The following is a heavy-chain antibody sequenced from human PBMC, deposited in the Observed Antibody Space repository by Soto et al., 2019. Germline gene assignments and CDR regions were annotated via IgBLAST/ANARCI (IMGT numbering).Heavy chain of an antibody. CDR1: GGTFSSYA. CDR3: ARVRVRQPLVRLVYYYYGMDV. Sequence: QVQLVQSGAEVKKPGSSVKVSCKASGGTFSSYAISWVRQAPGQGLEWMGGIIPIFGTANYAQKFQGRVTITADESTSTAYMEMSSLRSEDTAVYYCARVRVRQPLVRLVYYYYGMDVWGQGTTVTVSS. CDR2: IIPIFGTA. J-gene: IGHJ6*02. V-gene: IGHV1-69*01. D-gene: IGHD6-13*01.